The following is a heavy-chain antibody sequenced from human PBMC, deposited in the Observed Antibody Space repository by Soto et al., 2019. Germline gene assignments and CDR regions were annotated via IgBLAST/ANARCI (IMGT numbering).Heavy chain of an antibody. V-gene: IGHV3-30*18. J-gene: IGHJ4*02. CDR3: AKPHGDFGPPRSDYFDN. D-gene: IGHD4-17*01. CDR2: ISYEGSTT. Sequence: QVRLVASGGGVVQPGRSLRLSCAASGFTFSNYGFHWVRQAPGRGLEWVAVISYEGSTTEYAESVKGRFTISRDDAKNTLYLEMNNLRAEDTAVYYCAKPHGDFGPPRSDYFDNWGQGTLVTVSS. CDR1: GFTFSNYG.